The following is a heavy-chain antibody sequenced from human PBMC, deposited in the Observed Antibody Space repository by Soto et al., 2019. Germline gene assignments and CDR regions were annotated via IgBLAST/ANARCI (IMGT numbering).Heavy chain of an antibody. CDR1: GGSISSYY. Sequence: SETLSLTCTVSGGSISSYYWSWIRQPPGKGLEWIGYIYYSGSTNYNPSLKSRVTISVDTSKNQFSLKLSSVTAADTAVYYCARDSRRAYYYGSGSPRGMDVWGQGTTVPSP. CDR3: ARDSRRAYYYGSGSPRGMDV. D-gene: IGHD3-10*01. CDR2: IYYSGST. J-gene: IGHJ6*02. V-gene: IGHV4-59*01.